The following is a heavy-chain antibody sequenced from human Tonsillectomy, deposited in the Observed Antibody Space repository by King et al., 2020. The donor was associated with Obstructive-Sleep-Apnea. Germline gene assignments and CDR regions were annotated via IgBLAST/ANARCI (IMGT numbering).Heavy chain of an antibody. V-gene: IGHV2-26*01. CDR2: TFSDDEQ. CDR3: ARISSMIVGVFDY. D-gene: IGHD3-22*01. CDR1: GFSLSTARMG. Sequence: QFTLKESGPVLVKPTETLTLTCSVSGFSLSTARMGVGWIRQPPGKALEWLAHTFSDDEQSYRPSLKSRLPISKDTPKSQVVLTMTNMDPVDTATYYCARISSMIVGVFDYWGQGTLVTVSS. J-gene: IGHJ4*02.